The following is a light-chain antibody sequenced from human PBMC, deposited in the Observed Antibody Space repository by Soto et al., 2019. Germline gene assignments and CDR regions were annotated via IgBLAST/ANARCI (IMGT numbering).Light chain of an antibody. CDR3: QQYNNWPWT. CDR2: GAS. Sequence: EIVMTQSPATLSVSPGERATLSCRASQSVSSNLAWYQQKPGQAPRLLVYGASTRATCIPVRFSGSGSGTEFTLTISSLQSEDFVVYYCQQYNNWPWTFGQGTKVEIK. J-gene: IGKJ1*01. V-gene: IGKV3-15*01. CDR1: QSVSSN.